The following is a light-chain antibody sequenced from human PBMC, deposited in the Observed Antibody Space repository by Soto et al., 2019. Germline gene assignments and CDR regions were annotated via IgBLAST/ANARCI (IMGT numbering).Light chain of an antibody. CDR3: QQYCYSFLT. CDR1: RSVTSSY. CDR2: SAS. J-gene: IGKJ1*01. Sequence: VVTQSPCTLSSPHREGAPLSCRASRSVTSSYLAWYQQKPGKAPRLLIYSASSRATGIPDRFSGSGSGTDFTLTISRVEPEDSAVYYCQQYCYSFLTFGQGTNVDIK. V-gene: IGKV3-20*01.